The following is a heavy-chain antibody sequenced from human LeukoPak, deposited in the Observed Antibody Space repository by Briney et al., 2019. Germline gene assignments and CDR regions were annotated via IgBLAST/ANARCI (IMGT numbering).Heavy chain of an antibody. V-gene: IGHV3-30*03. CDR2: ISYDGSTK. D-gene: IGHD3-16*01. CDR3: AGVPNVREGEWFDP. CDR1: GLTLSRYG. Sequence: PGGSLRLSCAASGLTLSRYGIHWVRQAPGKGLEWVAVISYDGSTKNYADSVKDRFTISRDNSENTLYLQMSSLRVEDTAVYYCAGVPNVREGEWFDPWGQGTLVTVSS. J-gene: IGHJ5*02.